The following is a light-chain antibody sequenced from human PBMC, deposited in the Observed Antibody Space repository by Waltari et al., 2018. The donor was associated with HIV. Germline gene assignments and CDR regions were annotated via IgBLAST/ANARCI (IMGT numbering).Light chain of an antibody. CDR2: KAS. V-gene: IGKV1-5*03. Sequence: DIQMTQPPSTLSASVGDRVTITCRASQRISSWLAWYQQKPGRAPKLLIYKASNLEGGVPSRFRGSGSGTEFTLTISSLQPDDFATYFCQQYKSYPYTFGQGTKLEI. CDR1: QRISSW. CDR3: QQYKSYPYT. J-gene: IGKJ2*01.